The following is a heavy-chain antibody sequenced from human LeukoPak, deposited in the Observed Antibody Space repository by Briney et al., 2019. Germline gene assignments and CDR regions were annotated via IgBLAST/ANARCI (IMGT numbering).Heavy chain of an antibody. CDR2: IKEDGSEK. J-gene: IGHJ4*02. CDR1: GFTFSSYW. CDR3: TRDYRGTFDY. Sequence: AGGSLRLSCAVSGFTFSSYWMSWVRQAPGKGREWVANIKEDGSEKNYVDSVRGRFAISRDNAKNSLYLQMNSLRAEDTAVFYCTRDYRGTFDYWGQGTLVTVSS. D-gene: IGHD1-26*01. V-gene: IGHV3-7*03.